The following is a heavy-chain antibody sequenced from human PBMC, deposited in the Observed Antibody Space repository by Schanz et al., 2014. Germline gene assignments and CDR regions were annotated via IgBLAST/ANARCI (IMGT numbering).Heavy chain of an antibody. Sequence: EVHLVESGGGLVKRGGSLRLSCAASGFTISSYSMNWVRQAPGKGLEWVSSISSSGSYIYYADSVKGRFSISRDNAKNSLFLQMNRLRAEDTALYYCAREQIMAAAGLVDYWGHGTLVTVSS. J-gene: IGHJ4*01. V-gene: IGHV3-21*01. CDR3: AREQIMAAAGLVDY. CDR2: ISSSGSYI. D-gene: IGHD6-13*01. CDR1: GFTISSYS.